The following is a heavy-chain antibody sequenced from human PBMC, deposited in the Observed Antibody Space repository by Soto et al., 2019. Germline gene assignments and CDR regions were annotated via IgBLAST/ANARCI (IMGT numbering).Heavy chain of an antibody. V-gene: IGHV3-23*01. Sequence: PGGSLRLSCAASGFTFSSYAMSWVRQAPGKGLEWVSAISGSGGSTYYADSVKGRFTISRDNSKNTLYLQMNSLRAEDTAVYYCAKDPYSSSWYATWFDPWGQGTLVPVSP. J-gene: IGHJ5*02. CDR3: AKDPYSSSWYATWFDP. CDR2: ISGSGGST. D-gene: IGHD6-13*01. CDR1: GFTFSSYA.